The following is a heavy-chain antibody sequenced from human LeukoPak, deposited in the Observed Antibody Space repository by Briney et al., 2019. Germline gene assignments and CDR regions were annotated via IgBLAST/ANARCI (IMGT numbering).Heavy chain of an antibody. D-gene: IGHD3-10*02. Sequence: GGSLRLSCGVSGLTFSDAWMNWIRQAPRKGLEWVGRIESKAGGGSIYYATPVKGRFIISRDDSKNILYVQMNSLKTEDIAVYYCTTDRKVGAIPYVYWGQGALVTVSS. CDR2: IESKAGGGSI. CDR3: TTDRKVGAIPYVY. J-gene: IGHJ4*02. CDR1: GLTFSDAW. V-gene: IGHV3-15*07.